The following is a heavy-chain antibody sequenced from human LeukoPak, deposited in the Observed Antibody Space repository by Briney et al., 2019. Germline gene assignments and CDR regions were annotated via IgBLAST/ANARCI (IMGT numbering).Heavy chain of an antibody. Sequence: GGSLRLSCAASGFTFSDYYMSWIRQAPGKGLEWISYISSSSSYTSYADSVKGRFTISRDNAKTSLYLQMNSLRADDTAVYYSERMVVAGAYWYFDLWGRGTLVTVSS. D-gene: IGHD6-19*01. CDR1: GFTFSDYY. V-gene: IGHV3-11*03. CDR2: ISSSSSYT. J-gene: IGHJ2*01. CDR3: ERMVVAGAYWYFDL.